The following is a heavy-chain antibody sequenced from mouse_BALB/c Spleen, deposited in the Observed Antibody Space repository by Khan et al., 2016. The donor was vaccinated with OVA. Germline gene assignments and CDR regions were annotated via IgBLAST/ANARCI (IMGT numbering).Heavy chain of an antibody. J-gene: IGHJ3*01. CDR2: IYPGSDNT. V-gene: IGHV1-77*01. CDR3: AREWAAWFPY. Sequence: LEESGAELARPGASVKLSCKASGYTFTDYYINWMRQRTGQGLEWIGEIYPGSDNTYYNEKFKGKATLTADKSSSTAYMHLTSLTSEDSAVYFCAREWAAWFPYWGQGTLVTVSA. CDR1: GYTFTDYY.